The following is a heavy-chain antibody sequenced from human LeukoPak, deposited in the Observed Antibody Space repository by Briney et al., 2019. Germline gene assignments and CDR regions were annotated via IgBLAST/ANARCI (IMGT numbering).Heavy chain of an antibody. J-gene: IGHJ4*02. CDR3: ARGVISGYDYWGYYFDY. Sequence: GGSLRLSCAASGFTFSSYAMSWVRQAPGKGLEWVSAISGSGGSTYYADSVKGRFTISRDNSKNTLYLQMNSLRAEDTAVYYCARGVISGYDYWGYYFDYWGQGTLVTVSS. V-gene: IGHV3-23*01. CDR2: ISGSGGST. D-gene: IGHD5-12*01. CDR1: GFTFSSYA.